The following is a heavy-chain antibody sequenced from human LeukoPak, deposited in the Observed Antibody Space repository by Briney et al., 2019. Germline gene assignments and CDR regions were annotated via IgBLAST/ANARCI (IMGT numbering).Heavy chain of an antibody. Sequence: ASVKVSCTASGYTFTGYYMHWVRQAPGQGLEWMGRINPNNGATDYAQKLQGRVTITGDTSISTAYMELSSLRSDDTAVYYCTRESGSYHGNDYWGQGTLVTVSS. J-gene: IGHJ4*02. D-gene: IGHD1-26*01. CDR1: GYTFTGYY. CDR2: INPNNGAT. CDR3: TRESGSYHGNDY. V-gene: IGHV1-2*06.